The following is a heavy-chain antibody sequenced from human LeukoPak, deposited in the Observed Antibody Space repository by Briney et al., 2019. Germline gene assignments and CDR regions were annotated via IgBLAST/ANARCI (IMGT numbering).Heavy chain of an antibody. CDR1: GGSISSSSYS. CDR3: ARHVRKRGIAAAGSLGWFDP. D-gene: IGHD6-13*01. V-gene: IGHV4-39*01. CDR2: IYYSGST. J-gene: IGHJ5*02. Sequence: PSETLSLTCTVSGGSISSSSYSWGWIRQPPGKGLEWIGSIYYSGSTYFNPSLKSRVTISVDTSKNQFSLKLNSVTAADTAVYYCARHVRKRGIAAAGSLGWFDPWGQGTLVTVSS.